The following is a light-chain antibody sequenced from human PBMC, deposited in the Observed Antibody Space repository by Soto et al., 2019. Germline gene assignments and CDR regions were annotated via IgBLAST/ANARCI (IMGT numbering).Light chain of an antibody. Sequence: DIRMNQCPSSVSGSXGDRVTISCQARQNIYNCVNGYQQKPGRAPKVXXYKASGLNRGAPSRFSGSGSATEFTPTISSLQPEDFATHYCQQYNDYPWTFGQGTKVDIK. V-gene: IGKV1-5*03. CDR2: KAS. CDR1: QNIYNC. J-gene: IGKJ1*01. CDR3: QQYNDYPWT.